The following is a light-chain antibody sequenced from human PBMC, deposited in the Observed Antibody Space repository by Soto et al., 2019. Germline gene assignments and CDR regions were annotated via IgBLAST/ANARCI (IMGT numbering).Light chain of an antibody. CDR2: ETS. CDR3: QQTRSYPST. CDR1: QAISNY. V-gene: IGKV1-9*01. Sequence: DIHMTQSPSFLSASVGDRFTITCRAIQAISNYFAWYQQRPGKVPQLLIYETSILQSGVSSRFSGSGSGTDFTLTISSLQAEDFATYYSQQTRSYPSTFGGGTRLEI. J-gene: IGKJ5*01.